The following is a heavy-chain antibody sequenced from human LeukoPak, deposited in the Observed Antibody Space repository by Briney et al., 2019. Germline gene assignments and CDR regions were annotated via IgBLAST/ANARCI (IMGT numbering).Heavy chain of an antibody. J-gene: IGHJ6*03. CDR3: AKGKAGHYHSVTDEYYYYMDV. CDR2: ISYSGTT. V-gene: IGHV4-34*01. Sequence: PSETLSLTCVVDGGYFSGFYWTWVRLAPGKGLEWIGEISYSGTTKYNPSLKSRVTIEVDTSKKQISLNLSSMTAEDTAVYYCAKGKAGHYHSVTDEYYYYMDVWGKGTTVIVSS. CDR1: GGYFSGFY. D-gene: IGHD3-9*01.